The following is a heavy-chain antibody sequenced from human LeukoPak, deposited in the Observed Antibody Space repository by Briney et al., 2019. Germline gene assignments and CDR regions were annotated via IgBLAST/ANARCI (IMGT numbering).Heavy chain of an antibody. Sequence: GGSLRLSCVASGFTFSTYTMVWVRQAPGKGLEWVSSISSSSSYIFNADSVKGRFSISRDNAKNSLFLQMNTLRAEDTAVYYCARDVVGYYDSSGYYLSASDIWGQGTMVTVSS. CDR3: ARDVVGYYDSSGYYLSASDI. V-gene: IGHV3-21*01. J-gene: IGHJ3*02. CDR1: GFTFSTYT. CDR2: ISSSSSYI. D-gene: IGHD3-22*01.